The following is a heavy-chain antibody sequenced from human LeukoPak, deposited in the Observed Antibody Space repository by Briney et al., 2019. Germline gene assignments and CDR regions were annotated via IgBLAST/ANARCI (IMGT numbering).Heavy chain of an antibody. Sequence: GESLKISCKGSGYSFTSYWICWVRQMPGKGLEWMGIIYPGDSDTRYSPSLQGQVTISADKSISTAYLQWSSLKASDTAMYYCASSAAAQLRYFDWGFDYWGQGTLVTVSS. J-gene: IGHJ4*02. D-gene: IGHD3-9*01. CDR3: ASSAAAQLRYFDWGFDY. CDR1: GYSFTSYW. CDR2: IYPGDSDT. V-gene: IGHV5-51*01.